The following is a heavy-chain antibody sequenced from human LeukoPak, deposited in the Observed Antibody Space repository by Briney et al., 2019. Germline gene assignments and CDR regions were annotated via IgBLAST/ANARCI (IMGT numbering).Heavy chain of an antibody. V-gene: IGHV3-74*01. CDR2: INSDGSST. D-gene: IGHD4-17*01. Sequence: GGSLRLSCAASGFTFSSYWMHWVRQAPGKGLVWVSRINSDGSSTSYADSVKGRFTISRDNAKNTLYLQMNSLRAEDTAVYYCARETGYGDLGGDAFDIWGQGTMVTVPS. CDR3: ARETGYGDLGGDAFDI. CDR1: GFTFSSYW. J-gene: IGHJ3*02.